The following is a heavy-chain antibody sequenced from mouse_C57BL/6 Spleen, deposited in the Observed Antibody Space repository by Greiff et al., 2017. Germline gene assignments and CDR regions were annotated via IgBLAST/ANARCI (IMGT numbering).Heavy chain of an antibody. CDR3: ARWDWDEGFAD. D-gene: IGHD4-1*01. V-gene: IGHV1-61*01. CDR2: IYPSDSET. CDR1: GYTFTSYW. J-gene: IGHJ3*01. Sequence: QVQLQQPGAELVRPGSSVKLSCKASGYTFTSYWMDWVKQRPGQGLEWIGNIYPSDSETHYNQKFKDKATLTVDKSSSTAYMQLSSLTSEDSAVYYCARWDWDEGFADWGQGTLVTVSA.